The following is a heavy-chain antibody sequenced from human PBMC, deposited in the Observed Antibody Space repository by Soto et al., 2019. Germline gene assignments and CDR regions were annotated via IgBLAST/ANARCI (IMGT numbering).Heavy chain of an antibody. J-gene: IGHJ5*02. CDR1: DGSISSGGYY. D-gene: IGHD2-2*01. CDR3: ATEGYCSSTSCYGRRSGFDP. V-gene: IGHV4-31*03. Sequence: PSETLSLTCTVSDGSISSGGYYWSWIRQHPGKGLEWIGYIYYSGSTYYNPSLKSRVTISVDTSKNQFSLKLSSVTAADTAVYYCATEGYCSSTSCYGRRSGFDPWGQGTLVTVSS. CDR2: IYYSGST.